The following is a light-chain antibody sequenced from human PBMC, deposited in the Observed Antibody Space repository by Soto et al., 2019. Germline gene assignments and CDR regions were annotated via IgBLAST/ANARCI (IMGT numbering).Light chain of an antibody. CDR2: GAS. Sequence: EIVMTQSPATLSVSPGDRATLSCRASQSVSSNLAWYQQKPAQAPRLLIYGASTRATGIPARFSGSGSGTEFTLTISSLQSEDFAVYYCQQYNNWPPLTFGGGTKVEIK. CDR3: QQYNNWPPLT. CDR1: QSVSSN. V-gene: IGKV3-15*01. J-gene: IGKJ4*01.